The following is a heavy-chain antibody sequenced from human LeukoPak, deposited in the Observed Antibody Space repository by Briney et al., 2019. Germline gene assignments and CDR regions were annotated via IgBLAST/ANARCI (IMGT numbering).Heavy chain of an antibody. Sequence: SVKVSCKASGGTFTSYGISWVRQAPGQGLEWMGGIIPMFGTTKYAQKFQGRVTITADESTSTAYMELSSLRSEDTAVYYCARDEGHYYGSGSPVDVWGKGTTVTVSS. J-gene: IGHJ6*04. D-gene: IGHD3-10*01. CDR3: ARDEGHYYGSGSPVDV. CDR1: GGTFTSYG. V-gene: IGHV1-69*13. CDR2: IIPMFGTT.